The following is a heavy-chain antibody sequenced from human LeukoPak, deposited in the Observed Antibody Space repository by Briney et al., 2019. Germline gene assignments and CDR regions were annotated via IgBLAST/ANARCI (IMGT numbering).Heavy chain of an antibody. CDR1: GGSISSYY. CDR3: ARAPRLRARTTVDY. V-gene: IGHV4-59*01. D-gene: IGHD1-1*01. J-gene: IGHJ4*02. CDR2: IYYSGST. Sequence: SETLSLTCTVSGGSISSYYWSWIRQPPGKGLEWIGYIYYSGSTNYNPSLKSRVTISVDTSKNQFSLKLSSVTAADTAVYYCARAPRLRARTTVDYWGQGTLVTVSS.